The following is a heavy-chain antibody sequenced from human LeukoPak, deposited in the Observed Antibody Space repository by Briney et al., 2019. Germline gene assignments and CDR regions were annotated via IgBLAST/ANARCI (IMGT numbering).Heavy chain of an antibody. J-gene: IGHJ4*02. CDR1: GFTFSSYS. CDR3: ARDSPGDSMVRGVISY. Sequence: GGSLRLSCAASGFTFSSYSMNWVRQAPGKGLEWVSSISSSSSSYIYYADSVKGRFTTSRDNAKSSLYLQMNSLRAEDTAVYYCARDSPGDSMVRGVISYWGQGTLVTVSS. D-gene: IGHD3-10*01. V-gene: IGHV3-21*01. CDR2: ISSSSSSYI.